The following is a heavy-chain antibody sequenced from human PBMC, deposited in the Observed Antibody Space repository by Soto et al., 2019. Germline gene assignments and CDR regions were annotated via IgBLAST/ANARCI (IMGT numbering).Heavy chain of an antibody. CDR2: VYSSGST. CDR3: ARRAVVAVTASLDNWLAP. J-gene: IGHJ5*02. V-gene: IGHV4-59*01. Sequence: PSETLSLTCTVSGDSITSYNWNWLRQPPGKALEWIGYVYSSGSTNYNPSLKSRVTISVDTSRNQFSLKVNSVTAADTAVYYCARRAVVAVTASLDNWLAPWGQRILVNVSS. D-gene: IGHD2-21*02. CDR1: GDSITSYN.